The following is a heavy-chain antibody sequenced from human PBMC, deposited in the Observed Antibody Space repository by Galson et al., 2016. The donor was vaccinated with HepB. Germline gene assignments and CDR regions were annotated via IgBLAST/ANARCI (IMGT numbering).Heavy chain of an antibody. CDR3: ARGGYCSSTRCQDNYYYYGMDV. CDR1: GFSFGAYS. D-gene: IGHD2-2*01. Sequence: SLRLSCAASGFSFGAYSMNWVRQAPGKGLEWISYISNTRSVIHYADSVKGRFTISRDNVNNSLYLQMNSLRDEDTAVYYCARGGYCSSTRCQDNYYYYGMDVWGQGTTVTVSS. V-gene: IGHV3-48*02. J-gene: IGHJ6*02. CDR2: ISNTRSVI.